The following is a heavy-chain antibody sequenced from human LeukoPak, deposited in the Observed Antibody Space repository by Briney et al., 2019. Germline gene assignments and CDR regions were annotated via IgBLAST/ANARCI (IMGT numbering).Heavy chain of an antibody. CDR1: GGSFSGYY. Sequence: SETLSLTCAVYGGSFSGYYWSWIRQPPGKGLEWIGEINHSGSTNYNPSLKSRVTISVDTSKNQFSLKLSSVTAADTAVYYCAKHDYGGNSWKERIYYFDYWGQGTLVTVSS. CDR3: AKHDYGGNSWKERIYYFDY. J-gene: IGHJ4*02. V-gene: IGHV4-34*01. CDR2: INHSGST. D-gene: IGHD4-23*01.